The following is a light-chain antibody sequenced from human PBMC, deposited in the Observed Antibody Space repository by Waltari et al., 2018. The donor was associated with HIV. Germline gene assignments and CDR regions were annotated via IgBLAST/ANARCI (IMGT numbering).Light chain of an antibody. CDR1: QSVRSY. J-gene: IGKJ1*01. V-gene: IGKV3-11*01. CDR3: QQRSNWPRT. CDR2: AAS. Sequence: EILVTQSPATLSSSRGEIASLACRASQSVRSYLASYQQKPGQAPRLLIYAASSRATGIPARFSGSGSGTDFPLTISRLEADDFAVYYCQQRSNWPRTFGQGTKVEIK.